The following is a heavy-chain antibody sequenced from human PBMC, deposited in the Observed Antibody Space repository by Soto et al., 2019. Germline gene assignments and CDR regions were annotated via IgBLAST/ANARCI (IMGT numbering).Heavy chain of an antibody. J-gene: IGHJ4*02. Sequence: GGSLRLSCAASGFTFSSYAMSWVRQAPRKGLEWVSAISGSGGSTYYADSVKGRFTISRDNSKNTLYLQMNSLGAEDTAVYYCAKDGGYFDWLGYFDYWGQGTLVTVSS. CDR2: ISGSGGST. V-gene: IGHV3-23*01. D-gene: IGHD3-9*01. CDR1: GFTFSSYA. CDR3: AKDGGYFDWLGYFDY.